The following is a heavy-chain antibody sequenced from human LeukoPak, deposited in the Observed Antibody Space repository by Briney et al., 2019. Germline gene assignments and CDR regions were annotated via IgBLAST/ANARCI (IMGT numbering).Heavy chain of an antibody. J-gene: IGHJ4*02. CDR3: ARKTDSGGQGDY. CDR2: IYSGGNT. CDR1: GFTFSSYE. V-gene: IGHV3-66*01. Sequence: GGSLRLSCAASGFTFSSYEMNWVRQAPGKGLECVSVIYSGGNTYYADSVKGRLTISRDNSKNTLYLQMNSLRAEDTAVYYCARKTDSGGQGDYWGPGTLVTVSS. D-gene: IGHD3-22*01.